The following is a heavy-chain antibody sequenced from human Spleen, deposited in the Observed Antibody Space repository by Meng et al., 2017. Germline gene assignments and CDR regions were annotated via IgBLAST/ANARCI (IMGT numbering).Heavy chain of an antibody. Sequence: GRWQEWGPGLVQRSGTLPLIFVVSGGSIGSIDWWSWVRQPPGKGLEWIGEIYHGGDTNYNPSLKSRVTIAIDRSKNQFSLKLSSVTAADTAVYYCASWIYSCGWQWGQGTLVTVSS. CDR2: IYHGGDT. CDR3: ASWIYSCGWQ. CDR1: GGSIGSIDW. D-gene: IGHD6-19*01. J-gene: IGHJ4*02. V-gene: IGHV4/OR15-8*02.